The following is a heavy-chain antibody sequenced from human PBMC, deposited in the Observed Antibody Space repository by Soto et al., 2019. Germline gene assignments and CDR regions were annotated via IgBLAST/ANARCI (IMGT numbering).Heavy chain of an antibody. CDR3: AREGGSYSSYFDY. V-gene: IGHV4-31*03. J-gene: IGHJ4*02. D-gene: IGHD1-26*01. Sequence: QVQLQESGPGLVKPSQTLSLTCTVSGDSISGGGYYWSWIRQNPGEGLEWIGFIYYTGTTTYNPSLKRRVTISVDTSKNQFSLKLSSVTAADTAVYYCAREGGSYSSYFDYWGQGTLVTVSS. CDR1: GDSISGGGYY. CDR2: IYYTGTT.